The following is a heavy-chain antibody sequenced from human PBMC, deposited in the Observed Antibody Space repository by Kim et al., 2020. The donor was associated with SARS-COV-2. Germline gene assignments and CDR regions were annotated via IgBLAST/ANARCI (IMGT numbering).Heavy chain of an antibody. CDR3: ARRWEVTYYYYYGMDV. D-gene: IGHD1-26*01. J-gene: IGHJ6*02. CDR2: IYYSGST. V-gene: IGHV4-39*01. CDR1: GGSISSSSYY. Sequence: SETLSLTCTVSGGSISSSSYYWGWIRQPPGKGLEWIGSIYYSGSTYYNPSLKSRVTISVDTSKNQFSLKLSSVTAADTAVYYCARRWEVTYYYYYGMDVWGQGTTVTVSS.